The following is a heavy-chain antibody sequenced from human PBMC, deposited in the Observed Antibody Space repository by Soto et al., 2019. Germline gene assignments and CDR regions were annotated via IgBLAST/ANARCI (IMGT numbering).Heavy chain of an antibody. J-gene: IGHJ4*02. V-gene: IGHV3-23*01. CDR3: ANYFGPGLGRFDY. CDR2: ISGSAGTT. CDR1: GFSIGGYA. Sequence: EVQLLESGGGLVQPGGSLRLSCAASGFSIGGYAMNWVRQAPEKGLEWVSAISGSAGTTYYGDSVKGRFTVSRDNSKHTLYLQLDSLRANDTAVYYCANYFGPGLGRFDYWGPGTLVTVSS. D-gene: IGHD1-1*01.